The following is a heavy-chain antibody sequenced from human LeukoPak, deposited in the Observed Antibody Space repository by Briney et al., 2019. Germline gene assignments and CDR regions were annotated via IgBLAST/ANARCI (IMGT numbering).Heavy chain of an antibody. V-gene: IGHV3-66*01. Sequence: GGSLRLSCAASGFTVSSNYMSWVRQAPGKGLEWVSVIYSGGSTYYADSVKGGFTISRDNSKNTLYLQMNSLRAEDTAVYYCARASYYDSSGYYDNWFDPWGQGTLVTVSS. J-gene: IGHJ5*02. D-gene: IGHD3-22*01. CDR2: IYSGGST. CDR3: ARASYYDSSGYYDNWFDP. CDR1: GFTVSSNY.